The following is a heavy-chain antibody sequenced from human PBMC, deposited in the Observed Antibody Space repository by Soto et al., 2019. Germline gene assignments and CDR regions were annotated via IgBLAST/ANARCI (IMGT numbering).Heavy chain of an antibody. CDR1: GFTFSSYG. Sequence: QVQLVESGGGVVQPGRSLRLSCAASGFTFSSYGMHWVRQAPGKGLAWVAVIWCDGSNKYYADSVMGRFTISRGNSKNTLYLQMNSMRADDTAVYYCAREGAFGGVIVNYFFSYCGQGTLVTVSS. D-gene: IGHD3-16*02. CDR3: AREGAFGGVIVNYFFSY. CDR2: IWCDGSNK. V-gene: IGHV3-33*01. J-gene: IGHJ4*02.